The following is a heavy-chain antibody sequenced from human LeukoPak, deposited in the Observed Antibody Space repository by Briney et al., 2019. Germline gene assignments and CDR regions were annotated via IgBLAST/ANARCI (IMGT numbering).Heavy chain of an antibody. D-gene: IGHD5-24*01. V-gene: IGHV1-18*01. J-gene: IGHJ5*02. Sequence: ASVKVSCKASGYTFTSYGISWVRQAPGQGLEWMGWISAYNGNTNYARKLQGRVTMTTDTSTSTAYMELRSLRSDDTAVYYCASVRWLQLSFDPWGQGTLVTVSS. CDR2: ISAYNGNT. CDR1: GYTFTSYG. CDR3: ASVRWLQLSFDP.